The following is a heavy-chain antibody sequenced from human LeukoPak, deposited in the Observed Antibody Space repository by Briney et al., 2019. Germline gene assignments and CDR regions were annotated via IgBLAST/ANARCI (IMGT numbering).Heavy chain of an antibody. Sequence: PGGSLRLSCAASGFTFSSYAMSWVRQAPGKGLEWVSLIYPSGNIYYTDSVKGRFTISRDNSKNTVYLQMNTLRAEDTAVYYCARTFVSGDGQKVGYFDYWGQGTPVTVSS. D-gene: IGHD5-24*01. CDR2: IYPSGNI. V-gene: IGHV3-23*05. J-gene: IGHJ4*02. CDR3: ARTFVSGDGQKVGYFDY. CDR1: GFTFSSYA.